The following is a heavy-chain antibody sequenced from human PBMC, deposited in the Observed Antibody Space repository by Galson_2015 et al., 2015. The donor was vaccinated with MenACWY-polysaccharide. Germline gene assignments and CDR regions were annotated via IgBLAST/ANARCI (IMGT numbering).Heavy chain of an antibody. CDR1: GYTFTGFS. Sequence: SVKVSCKAFGYTFTGFSVNWVRQAPGQGPEWMGWINTDTGNPTYAQGFTGRFLFSLDTSVSTAYLQISSLKAEDTAVYYCARGYDYPLRYWGQGTLVTVSS. CDR3: ARGYDYPLRY. D-gene: IGHD3-22*01. CDR2: INTDTGNP. V-gene: IGHV7-4-1*02. J-gene: IGHJ4*02.